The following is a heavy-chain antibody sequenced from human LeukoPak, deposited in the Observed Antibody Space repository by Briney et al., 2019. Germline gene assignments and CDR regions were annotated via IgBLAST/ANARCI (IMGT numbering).Heavy chain of an antibody. D-gene: IGHD3-22*01. CDR2: IYNSGST. J-gene: IGHJ5*02. Sequence: SETLSLTCAVSGGSINSSGYYWSWIRQHPGKGLGWIGYIYNSGSTSYNPSLKSRVTISVDTSKNQFSLKLSSVTAADTAVYYCAREADYYDSSGYIGFDPWGQGTLVTVSS. V-gene: IGHV4-31*11. CDR3: AREADYYDSSGYIGFDP. CDR1: GGSINSSGYY.